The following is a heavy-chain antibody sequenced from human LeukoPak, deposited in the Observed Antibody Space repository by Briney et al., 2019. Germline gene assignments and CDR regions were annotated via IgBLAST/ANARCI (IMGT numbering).Heavy chain of an antibody. CDR3: ARDMRGPLDY. Sequence: GGSLRLSCAASGFTFSSYAMHWVRQAPGKGLEYVSAISSNGGSTYYANSVKGRFTISRDNSKNTLYLQMGSLRAEDMAVYYCARDMRGPLDYWGQGTLVTVSS. V-gene: IGHV3-64*01. CDR2: ISSNGGST. CDR1: GFTFSSYA. D-gene: IGHD3-10*01. J-gene: IGHJ4*02.